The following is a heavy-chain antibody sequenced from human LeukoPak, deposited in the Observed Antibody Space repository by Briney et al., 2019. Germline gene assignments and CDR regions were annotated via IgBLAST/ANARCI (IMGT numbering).Heavy chain of an antibody. CDR3: ARLKPAGKYYYDSSGYLPY. CDR2: IYPGDSDT. Sequence: GESLKISCKGSGYSFTSYWIGWVRQMPGKGLEWMGIIYPGDSDTRYSPSFQGQVTISADKSISTAYLQWCSLKASDTAMYYCARLKPAGKYYYDSSGYLPYWGQGTLVTVSS. V-gene: IGHV5-51*01. J-gene: IGHJ4*02. CDR1: GYSFTSYW. D-gene: IGHD3-22*01.